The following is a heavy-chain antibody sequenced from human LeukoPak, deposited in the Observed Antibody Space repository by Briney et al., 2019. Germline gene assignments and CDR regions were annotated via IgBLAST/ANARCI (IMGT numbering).Heavy chain of an antibody. CDR2: IYSGGNT. CDR3: ARYVTMIRGLIHYYFDY. CDR1: GFTVSSNY. D-gene: IGHD3-10*01. Sequence: GGSLRLSCAASGFTVSSNYMSWVRQTPGKGLEWVSLIYSGGNTYYADSVKGRFTISRDNSKNTLYLQMNSLRAEDTAVYYCARYVTMIRGLIHYYFDYWGQGTLVTVSS. V-gene: IGHV3-66*01. J-gene: IGHJ4*02.